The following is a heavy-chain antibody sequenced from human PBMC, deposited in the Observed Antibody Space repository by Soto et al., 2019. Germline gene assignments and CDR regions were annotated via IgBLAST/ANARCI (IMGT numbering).Heavy chain of an antibody. Sequence: QITLKESGPTLVQPTQTLTLTCTSSGFSLSTSGVGVGWIRQPPGKALEWLALIYWDDDKRYSPSLKSRLTITKDTSKIQVVLTMTNMDPVDTATYYCAHSAYYDSSGRIMVGAFDIWGQGTMVTVSS. V-gene: IGHV2-5*02. CDR2: IYWDDDK. CDR3: AHSAYYDSSGRIMVGAFDI. D-gene: IGHD3-22*01. CDR1: GFSLSTSGVG. J-gene: IGHJ3*02.